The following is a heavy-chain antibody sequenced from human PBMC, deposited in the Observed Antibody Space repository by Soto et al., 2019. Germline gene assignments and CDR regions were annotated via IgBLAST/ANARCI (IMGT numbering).Heavy chain of an antibody. CDR1: GFDFTTTW. Sequence: GGSLRLSCAASGFDFTTTWMNWVRLAPGKGLEWVARIKSKNDGGTLDYASPVKGRFTISRDDSKKTSYLQMNSLKTEDTAIYYCNTSGYGGFYYWAQGVLVTVSS. CDR2: IKSKNDGGTL. CDR3: NTSGYGGFYY. J-gene: IGHJ4*02. D-gene: IGHD5-12*01. V-gene: IGHV3-15*07.